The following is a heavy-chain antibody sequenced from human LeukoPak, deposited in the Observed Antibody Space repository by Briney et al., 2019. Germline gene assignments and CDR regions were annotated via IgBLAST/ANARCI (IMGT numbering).Heavy chain of an antibody. CDR3: AKGLVLGVVTQIDY. J-gene: IGHJ4*02. CDR2: ISGGGGST. Sequence: GGSLRLSCAASGLTFSSYGFSWVRQVSGMGLEWVSAISGGGGSTYYSDSVRGRFTISRDNSKNTLYLQMNSLRAEDTAVYYCAKGLVLGVVTQIDYWGQGTLVTVSS. D-gene: IGHD3-3*01. CDR1: GLTFSSYG. V-gene: IGHV3-23*01.